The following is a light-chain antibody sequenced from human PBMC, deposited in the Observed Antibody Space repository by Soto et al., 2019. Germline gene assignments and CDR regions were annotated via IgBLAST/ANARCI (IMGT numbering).Light chain of an antibody. CDR3: QQYDTYYT. Sequence: DIQMTQSPSTLSASVGDRVTITCRASQSVSNWLAWYQQKSGKAPTLLIYDVSRLETGVPSRFSGSGSGTEFTLTINSLQPEDFATYFCQQYDTYYTFGQGNKVDIK. CDR1: QSVSNW. CDR2: DVS. V-gene: IGKV1-5*01. J-gene: IGKJ2*01.